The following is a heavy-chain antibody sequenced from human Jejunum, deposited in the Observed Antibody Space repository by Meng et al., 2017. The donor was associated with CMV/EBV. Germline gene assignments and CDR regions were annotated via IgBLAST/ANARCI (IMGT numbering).Heavy chain of an antibody. CDR2: ISSDTI. V-gene: IGHV3-48*04. CDR1: GFTFGSHN. D-gene: IGHD1-26*01. CDR3: ARDAQAIGTYATLDY. J-gene: IGHJ4*02. Sequence: SGFTFGSHNMNWVRQAPGKGLEWISYISSDTISYADSVKGRFAISRDNAKNSLYLQMTSLRAEDTAVYYCARDAQAIGTYATLDYWGQGALVTVSS.